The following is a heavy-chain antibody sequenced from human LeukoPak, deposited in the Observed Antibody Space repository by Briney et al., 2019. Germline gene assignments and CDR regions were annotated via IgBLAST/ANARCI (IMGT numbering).Heavy chain of an antibody. CDR1: GYTFTSYG. J-gene: IGHJ4*02. CDR3: ARRNPDGWFGD. Sequence: ASVKVSCNASGYTFTSYGISWVRKAPGQGLEWMGWISAYNGNTNYAQKLQGRVTMTTDTSTSTAYMELRSLRSDDTAVYYCARRNPDGWFGDWGQGTLVTVSS. V-gene: IGHV1-18*01. CDR2: ISAYNGNT. D-gene: IGHD3-10*01.